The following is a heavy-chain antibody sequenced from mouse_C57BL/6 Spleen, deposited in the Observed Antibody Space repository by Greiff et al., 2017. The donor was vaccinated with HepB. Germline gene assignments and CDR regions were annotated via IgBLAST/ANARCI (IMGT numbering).Heavy chain of an antibody. CDR2: IRSKSSNYAT. CDR3: VRGADYGSSYNWYFDV. J-gene: IGHJ1*03. Sequence: EVMLVESGGGLVQPKGSLKLSCAASGFTFNTYAMHWVRQAPGKGLEWVARIRSKSSNYATYYADSVKDRFTISRDDSQSMLYLQMNNLKTEDTAMYYCVRGADYGSSYNWYFDVWGTGTTVTVSS. V-gene: IGHV10-3*01. CDR1: GFTFNTYA. D-gene: IGHD1-1*01.